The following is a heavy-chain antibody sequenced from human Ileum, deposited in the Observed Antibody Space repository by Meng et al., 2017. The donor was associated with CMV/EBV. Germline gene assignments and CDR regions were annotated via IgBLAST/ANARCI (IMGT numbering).Heavy chain of an antibody. CDR3: VRDSAGTVLTHDYFDS. D-gene: IGHD3-9*01. Sequence: QVQLVDFGGGVVQPGMSLGVSCAASGFTFSIYGMHWVRQAPGKGLEWVAFINYDGSKKYYPDSLKGRFTISRDDSENTLYLLMNSLTTEDTAIYYCVRDSAGTVLTHDYFDSWGQGTLVTVSS. CDR2: INYDGSKK. J-gene: IGHJ4*02. CDR1: GFTFSIYG. V-gene: IGHV3-30*02.